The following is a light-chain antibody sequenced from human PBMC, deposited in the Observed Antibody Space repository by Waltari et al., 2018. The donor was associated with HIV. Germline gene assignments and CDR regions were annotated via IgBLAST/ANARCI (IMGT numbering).Light chain of an antibody. Sequence: QSALTQPASVSGSRGQSITISCTGTSSDVGNYNFVAWYQQHPGKAPKVMIYEVNKRPSGVSNRFSGSKSGNTASLTISGLQAEDEADYYCCSYGGISAPYVFGTGTKVTVL. CDR3: CSYGGISAPYV. CDR1: SSDVGNYNF. CDR2: EVN. J-gene: IGLJ1*01. V-gene: IGLV2-23*02.